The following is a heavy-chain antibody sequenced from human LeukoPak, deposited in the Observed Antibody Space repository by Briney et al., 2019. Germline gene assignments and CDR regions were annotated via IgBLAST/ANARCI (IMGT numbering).Heavy chain of an antibody. V-gene: IGHV3-30-3*01. Sequence: GGSLRLSCAASGFTFSSYAMHRVRQAPGKGLEWVAVISYDGSNKYYADSVKGRFTISRDNSKNTLYLQMNSLRAEDTAVYYCARGLMVRGVISIDYWGQGTLVTVSS. D-gene: IGHD3-10*01. J-gene: IGHJ4*02. CDR3: ARGLMVRGVISIDY. CDR1: GFTFSSYA. CDR2: ISYDGSNK.